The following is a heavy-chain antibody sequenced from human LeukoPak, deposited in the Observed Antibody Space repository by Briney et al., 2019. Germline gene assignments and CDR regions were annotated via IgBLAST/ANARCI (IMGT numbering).Heavy chain of an antibody. CDR2: IKPDGSEI. CDR3: ARDVYRSFDY. V-gene: IGHV3-7*01. J-gene: IGHJ4*02. D-gene: IGHD5/OR15-5a*01. Sequence: PGGSLRLSCVASGFTFSDYWMNWFRQAPGKGLEWVANIKPDGSEIYHVDSVKGRFTISRDNAQNSLYLQMNNLRAEDTAVYYCARDVYRSFDYWGQGTLVTVPS. CDR1: GFTFSDYW.